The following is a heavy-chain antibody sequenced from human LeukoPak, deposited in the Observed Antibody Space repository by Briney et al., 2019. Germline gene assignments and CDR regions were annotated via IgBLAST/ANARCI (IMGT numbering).Heavy chain of an antibody. CDR1: GFTFDDYA. D-gene: IGHD3-22*01. V-gene: IGHV3-9*03. J-gene: IGHJ4*02. CDR3: AKSNDYYDNSGYFDY. Sequence: GRSLRLSCAASGFTFDDYAMHWVRQAPGKGLEWVSTISWTSGSIGYAASVKGRFTISRDNARNSLYLQMNSLRAEDMALYYCAKSNDYYDNSGYFDYWGQRTLVTVSS. CDR2: ISWTSGSI.